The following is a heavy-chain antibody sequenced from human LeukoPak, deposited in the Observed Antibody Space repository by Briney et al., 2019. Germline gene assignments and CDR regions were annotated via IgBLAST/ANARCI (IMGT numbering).Heavy chain of an antibody. V-gene: IGHV1-2*02. D-gene: IGHD4-17*01. CDR2: INPNSGGT. CDR1: GYTFTGYY. J-gene: IGHJ1*01. CDR3: ARGKTTVTTYRPFQH. Sequence: ASVKVSCKASGYTFTGYYMHCVRQAPGQGLEWMGWINPNSGGTNYAQKFQGRVTMTRDTSISTAYMELSRLRSDDTAVYYCARGKTTVTTYRPFQHWGQGTLVTVSS.